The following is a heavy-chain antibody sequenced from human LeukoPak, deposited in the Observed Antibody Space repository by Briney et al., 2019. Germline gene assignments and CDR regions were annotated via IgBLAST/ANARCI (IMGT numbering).Heavy chain of an antibody. CDR3: ATWLQTHF. V-gene: IGHV4-38-2*01. CDR1: GFTFSSYA. Sequence: GSLRLSCAASGFTFSSYAMSWVRQAPGKGLEWIGTIYSTGSTYYNASLKSRVTISVDTSKNQFSLRLTSVTAADTAVYYCATWLQTHFWGQGTLVTVSS. D-gene: IGHD5-24*01. J-gene: IGHJ4*02. CDR2: IYSTGST.